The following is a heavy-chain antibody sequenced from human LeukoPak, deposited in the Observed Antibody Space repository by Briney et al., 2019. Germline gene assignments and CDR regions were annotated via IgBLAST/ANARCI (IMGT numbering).Heavy chain of an antibody. Sequence: PGGSLRLSCAASGFTFSNYAMSWVRQAPGKGLEWVSVISPSGTAYNADPVKGRFTISRDNSKNTLYLQMNSLRADDTAVYYCAKGYYSDSYRLFDCWGQGTLVTVSS. J-gene: IGHJ4*02. D-gene: IGHD3-22*01. CDR1: GFTFSNYA. CDR3: AKGYYSDSYRLFDC. CDR2: ISPSGTA. V-gene: IGHV3-23*01.